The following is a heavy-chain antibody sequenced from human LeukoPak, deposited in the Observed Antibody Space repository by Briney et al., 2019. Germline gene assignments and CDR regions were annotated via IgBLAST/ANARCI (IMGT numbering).Heavy chain of an antibody. D-gene: IGHD2-2*01. CDR1: RFTFSSYS. Sequence: PGVSLRLSCAASRFTFSSYSMSWVRQAPGKGLEWVSAISGSGGSTYYGGSVKGLFTISRDIYKNTMYLQMNSMRAEDTAVYYCAKYSSTRNDAFDIWGQGTMVTVSS. CDR3: AKYSSTRNDAFDI. V-gene: IGHV3-23*01. CDR2: ISGSGGST. J-gene: IGHJ3*02.